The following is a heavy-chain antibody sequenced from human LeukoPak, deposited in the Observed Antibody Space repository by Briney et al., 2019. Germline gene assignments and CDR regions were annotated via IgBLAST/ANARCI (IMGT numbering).Heavy chain of an antibody. CDR2: IIPIFGTA. J-gene: IGHJ4*02. V-gene: IGHV1-69*13. D-gene: IGHD3-22*01. CDR1: GGTFSSYA. Sequence: SVKVSCKASGGTFSSYAISWVRQAPGQGLEWMGGIIPIFGTANYAQKFQGRVTITADESTSTAYMELSSLRSEDTAVYYCARNFYFDSSGYYHYWGQGTLVTVSS. CDR3: ARNFYFDSSGYYHY.